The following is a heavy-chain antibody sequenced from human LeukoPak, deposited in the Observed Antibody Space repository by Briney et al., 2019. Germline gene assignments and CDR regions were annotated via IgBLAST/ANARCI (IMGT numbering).Heavy chain of an antibody. J-gene: IGHJ4*02. D-gene: IGHD3-3*01. Sequence: GASVKVSCKASGYTFTSYAMNWVRQAPGQGLEWMGGIIPIFGTANYAQKFQGRVTITADESTSTAYMELSSLRSEDTAVYYCAISPHYYDFWSGYYTRFDYWGQGTLVTVSS. CDR3: AISPHYYDFWSGYYTRFDY. V-gene: IGHV1-69*13. CDR1: GYTFTSYA. CDR2: IIPIFGTA.